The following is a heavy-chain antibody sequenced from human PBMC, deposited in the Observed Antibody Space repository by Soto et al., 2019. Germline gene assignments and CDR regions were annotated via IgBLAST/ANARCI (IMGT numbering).Heavy chain of an antibody. D-gene: IGHD3-22*01. CDR1: GGTFSSYA. J-gene: IGHJ3*02. Sequence: AVKVYCTASGGTFSSYAISWVRQALGQGLEWMGGIIPIFGTAIYAQKYQGRVTITADMSTSTAYMELSSLRSEDTAVYYCAAHTMIVVPFAFDIWGQGTMVTVSS. V-gene: IGHV1-69*06. CDR3: AAHTMIVVPFAFDI. CDR2: IIPIFGTA.